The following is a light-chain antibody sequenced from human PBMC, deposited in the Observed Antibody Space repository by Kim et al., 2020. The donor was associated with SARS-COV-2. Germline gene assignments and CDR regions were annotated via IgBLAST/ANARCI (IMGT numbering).Light chain of an antibody. CDR3: QHFDSLPYT. Sequence: SASVGDRVTITCQASQDIRTFLNWFQHKPGKAPKLLIYDASTLGAGVPSRFSGSGSGTDFTFTISSLQPEDIATYYCQHFDSLPYTFGQGTKLEI. J-gene: IGKJ2*01. CDR1: QDIRTF. CDR2: DAS. V-gene: IGKV1-33*01.